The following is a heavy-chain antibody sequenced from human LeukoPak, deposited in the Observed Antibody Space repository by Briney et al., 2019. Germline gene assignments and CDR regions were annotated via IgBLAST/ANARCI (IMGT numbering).Heavy chain of an antibody. Sequence: SETLSLTCAVYGGSFSGYYWSWIRQPPGKGLEWIGEINHSGSTNYNPSLKSRVTISVDKSKNRFSLKLSSVTAADTAVYYCARDRDGMVVWGQGTTVTVSS. CDR3: ARDRDGMVV. CDR1: GGSFSGYY. V-gene: IGHV4-34*01. CDR2: INHSGST. J-gene: IGHJ6*02.